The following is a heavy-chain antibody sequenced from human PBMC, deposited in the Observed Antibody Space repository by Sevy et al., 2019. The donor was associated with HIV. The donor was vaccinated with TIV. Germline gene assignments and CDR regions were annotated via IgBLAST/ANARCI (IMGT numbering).Heavy chain of an antibody. J-gene: IGHJ6*02. V-gene: IGHV1-18*01. Sequence: ASVKVSCKASGYTFTSHGINWVRQAPGQGLEWMGWISSYNGITNYAHKVQGRVTMTTDTSTSTGYMELRSLRSDDTAVYYCARDRGRSNYNYYGLDVWGQGTTVTVSS. CDR2: ISSYNGIT. CDR1: GYTFTSHG. CDR3: ARDRGRSNYNYYGLDV. D-gene: IGHD3-16*01.